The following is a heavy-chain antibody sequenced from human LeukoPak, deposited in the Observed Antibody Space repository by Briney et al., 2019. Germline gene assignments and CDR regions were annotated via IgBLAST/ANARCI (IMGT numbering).Heavy chain of an antibody. CDR2: IYYSGTT. CDR1: GGSISSYY. CDR3: ARSYCSSSCYAVGAFGI. J-gene: IGHJ3*02. Sequence: SETLSLTCTVSGGSISSYYWGWIRQPPGKGLEWMGSIYYSGTTYYSPSLKSRVTISVDMSKNQFSLRLSSVTAADTAAYYCARSYCSSSCYAVGAFGIWGQGTVVTVSP. V-gene: IGHV4-39*01. D-gene: IGHD2-2*01.